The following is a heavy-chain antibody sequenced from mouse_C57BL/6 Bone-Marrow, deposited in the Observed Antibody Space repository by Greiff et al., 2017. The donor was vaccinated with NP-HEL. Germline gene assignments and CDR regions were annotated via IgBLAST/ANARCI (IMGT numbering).Heavy chain of an antibody. D-gene: IGHD2-5*01. Sequence: SGAELVRPGASVTLSCKASGYTFTDYEMHWVKQTPVHGLEWIGAIDPETGGTAYNQKFKGKAILTADKSSSTAYMELRSLTSEDSAVYYCTRADYSNYGRWYFDVWGTGTTVTVSS. CDR3: TRADYSNYGRWYFDV. CDR1: GYTFTDYE. J-gene: IGHJ1*03. V-gene: IGHV1-15*01. CDR2: IDPETGGT.